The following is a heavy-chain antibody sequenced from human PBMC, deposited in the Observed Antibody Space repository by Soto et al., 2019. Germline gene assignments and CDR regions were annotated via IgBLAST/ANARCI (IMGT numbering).Heavy chain of an antibody. Sequence: QVQLVESGGDLVKPGGSLRLSCAASGYTFSDYYMSWIRQAPGKGLEWISYIDTSGTKIYYADSVKGRFTSTRDNAKNSLDLEMNSLRDEDTAVYYCASHYDMWSGYLSPVDYWGQGTLVTVSS. D-gene: IGHD3-3*01. CDR2: IDTSGTKI. V-gene: IGHV3-11*01. CDR1: GYTFSDYY. CDR3: ASHYDMWSGYLSPVDY. J-gene: IGHJ4*02.